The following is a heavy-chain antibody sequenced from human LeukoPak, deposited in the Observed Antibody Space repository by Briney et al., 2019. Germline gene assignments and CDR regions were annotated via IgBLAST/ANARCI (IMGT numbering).Heavy chain of an antibody. D-gene: IGHD4-17*01. CDR2: IQYDGSRK. J-gene: IGHJ6*03. CDR1: GFTFSTSD. V-gene: IGHV3-30*02. CDR3: AKAASKGTDYGDYAFYYYMDV. Sequence: PGGSLRLSCATSGFTFSTSDMHWVRQAPGKGLEWVSFIQYDGSRKNYVDSVKGRFTISRDDSKNTLYLQVNSLRAEDTAVYYCAKAASKGTDYGDYAFYYYMDVWGKGTTVTISS.